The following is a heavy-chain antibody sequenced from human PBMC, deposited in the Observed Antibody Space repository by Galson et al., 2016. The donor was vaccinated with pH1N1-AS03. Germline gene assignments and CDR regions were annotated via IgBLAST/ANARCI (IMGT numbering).Heavy chain of an antibody. CDR2: IFPGDSDT. J-gene: IGHJ3*01. Sequence: QSGAEVKKPGDSLKISCKSSGYGFNGYWTGWVRQMPGKGLEWMGIIFPGDSDTRYSPSFQGQVTISADKSTRTTCLQWRSLKASDTAIYYCARPAHYDSSGRDALDVWGQGTMLIVSS. V-gene: IGHV5-51*03. D-gene: IGHD3-22*01. CDR3: ARPAHYDSSGRDALDV. CDR1: GYGFNGYW.